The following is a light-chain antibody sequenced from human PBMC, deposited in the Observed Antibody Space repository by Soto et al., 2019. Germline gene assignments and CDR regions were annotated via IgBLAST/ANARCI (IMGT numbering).Light chain of an antibody. CDR2: EVT. CDR1: SSDVGGYNY. J-gene: IGLJ2*01. CDR3: SSYGGRNNLL. Sequence: QSALTQPPSASGSPGQSVTISCTGTSSDVGGYNYVSWYQQHPGKAPKVMIYEVTKRPSGVPDRFSGSKSGNTASLTVSGLQAEDEADYYCSSYGGRNNLLFGGGIKLTVL. V-gene: IGLV2-8*01.